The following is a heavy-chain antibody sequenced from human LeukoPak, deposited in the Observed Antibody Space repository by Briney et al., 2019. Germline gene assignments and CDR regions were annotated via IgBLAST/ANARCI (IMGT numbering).Heavy chain of an antibody. Sequence: GGSLRLSCAASGFTVGSNYMSWVRQAPGKGLEWVSVIYSGGSTYYSDSVKGRFTISKDNSKNTLYLQMNSLRAEDTAVYYCARDYSPYYYYGMDVWGQGATVTVSS. J-gene: IGHJ6*01. V-gene: IGHV3-53*01. D-gene: IGHD4-11*01. CDR3: ARDYSPYYYYGMDV. CDR2: IYSGGST. CDR1: GFTVGSNY.